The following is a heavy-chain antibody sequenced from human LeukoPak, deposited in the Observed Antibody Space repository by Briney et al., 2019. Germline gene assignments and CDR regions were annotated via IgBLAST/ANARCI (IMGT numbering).Heavy chain of an antibody. CDR3: ARQGDSGRSYDY. J-gene: IGHJ4*01. CDR2: IYYSGST. D-gene: IGHD3-22*01. CDR1: GGSISSYY. Sequence: SETLSLTCTVSGGSISSYYWSWIRQPPGKGLEWIGHIYYSGSTNYNPSLKSRVTISLDTSKNQFSLNLRSVTAADTAVYFCARQGDSGRSYDYWGHGTLVTVSS. V-gene: IGHV4-59*08.